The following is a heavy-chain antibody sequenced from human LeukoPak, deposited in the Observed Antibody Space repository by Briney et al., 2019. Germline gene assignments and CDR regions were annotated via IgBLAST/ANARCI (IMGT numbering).Heavy chain of an antibody. CDR2: ISSDGSDT. CDR3: TRAPYHGDYVSWA. Sequence: GGSLRLSCAASGYTFSSYWMHWVRQAPGKGLVWVSRISSDGSDTTYADSVKGRFTISRDNAKKMLYLQMNGLRVDDTAVYYCTRAPYHGDYVSWAWGQGTLVTVSS. CDR1: GYTFSSYW. V-gene: IGHV3-74*01. D-gene: IGHD4-17*01. J-gene: IGHJ4*02.